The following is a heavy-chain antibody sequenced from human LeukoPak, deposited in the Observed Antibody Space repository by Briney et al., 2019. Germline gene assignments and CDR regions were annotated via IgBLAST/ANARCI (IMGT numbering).Heavy chain of an antibody. CDR1: GGTFSSYA. CDR2: IIPMFGTA. J-gene: IGHJ4*02. D-gene: IGHD6-13*01. CDR3: ARGNIAAAGRYYFDY. Sequence: VASVKVSCKASGGTFSSYAISWVRQAPGQGLEWMGGIIPMFGTANYAQKFQGGVTITADESTSTAYMELSSLRSEDTAVYYCARGNIAAAGRYYFDYWGQGTLVTVSS. V-gene: IGHV1-69*13.